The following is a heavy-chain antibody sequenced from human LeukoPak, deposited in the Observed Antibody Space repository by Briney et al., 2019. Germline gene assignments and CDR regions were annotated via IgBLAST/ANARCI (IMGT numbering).Heavy chain of an antibody. D-gene: IGHD3-22*01. J-gene: IGHJ3*02. CDR1: GGSISSYY. Sequence: PSETLSLTCTVSGGSISSYYWSWIRQPPGKGLEWIGYIYYSGSTNYNPSLKSRVTISVDTSKNQFSLKLSSVTAADTAVYYCAREGSYDSSGYETLDAFDIWGQGTMVTVSS. CDR2: IYYSGST. V-gene: IGHV4-59*01. CDR3: AREGSYDSSGYETLDAFDI.